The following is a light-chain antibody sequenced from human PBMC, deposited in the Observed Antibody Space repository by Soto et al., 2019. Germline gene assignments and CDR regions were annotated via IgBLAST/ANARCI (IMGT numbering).Light chain of an antibody. CDR3: NSYTSSNTRV. V-gene: IGLV2-14*01. Sequence: QSVLTQPASVSGSPGQSITISCTGTSSDVVGYNYVSWYQQHPGKAPKLMIYGVSDRTSWVSNRFSGSKSGNTASLTISGLQADDEADYYCNSYTSSNTRVFGTGTKLTVL. CDR2: GVS. J-gene: IGLJ1*01. CDR1: SSDVVGYNY.